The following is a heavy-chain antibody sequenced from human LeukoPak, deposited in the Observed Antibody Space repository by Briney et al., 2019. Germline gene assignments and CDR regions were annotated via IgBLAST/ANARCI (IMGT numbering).Heavy chain of an antibody. J-gene: IGHJ4*02. D-gene: IGHD5-18*01. CDR3: GQKYSYGSIYFDY. CDR1: GFTFTNYA. CDR2: ISASGGST. Sequence: GGSLRLSCAASGFTFTNYAMSWVRQSPKKGLEWVSVISASGGSTNYADSVKGRFTISRDNSKNTLYLQMNSLRADDTAVYYCGQKYSYGSIYFDYWGQGTLVTVSS. V-gene: IGHV3-23*01.